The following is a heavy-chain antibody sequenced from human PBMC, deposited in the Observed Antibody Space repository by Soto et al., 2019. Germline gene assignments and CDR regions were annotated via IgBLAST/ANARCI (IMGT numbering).Heavy chain of an antibody. D-gene: IGHD3-10*01. CDR1: GCSISSSSYY. Sequence: SETLSLTCTVSGCSISSSSYYWGWIRQPPGKGLEWIGSIYYSGSTYYNPSLKSRVTISVDTSKNQFSLKLSSVTAADTAVYYCARHRKDELLWFGELLPRHYYYGMDVWGQGTTVTVSS. V-gene: IGHV4-39*01. CDR2: IYYSGST. J-gene: IGHJ6*02. CDR3: ARHRKDELLWFGELLPRHYYYGMDV.